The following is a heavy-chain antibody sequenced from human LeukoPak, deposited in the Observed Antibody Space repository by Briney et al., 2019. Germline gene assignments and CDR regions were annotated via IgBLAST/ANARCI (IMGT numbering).Heavy chain of an antibody. Sequence: ASVKVSCKASEGTFSSYAISWVRQAPVQGLEWMGGIIPIFGTANYAQKFQGRVTITADESTSTAYMELSSLRSEDTAVYYCATDIVAVGPTPNYRDYWGQGTLVTVSS. D-gene: IGHD2-2*01. CDR1: EGTFSSYA. CDR2: IIPIFGTA. CDR3: ATDIVAVGPTPNYRDY. V-gene: IGHV1-69*13. J-gene: IGHJ4*02.